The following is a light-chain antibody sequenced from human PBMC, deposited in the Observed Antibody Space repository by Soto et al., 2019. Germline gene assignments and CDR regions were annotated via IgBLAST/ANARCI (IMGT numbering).Light chain of an antibody. J-gene: IGLJ3*02. CDR2: DNN. V-gene: IGLV1-51*01. CDR1: SSNIGNNY. Sequence: QSVLTQPPSVSAAPGQRVTISCSGSSSNIGNNYVSWYRQLPGTAPKLLIYDNNRRPSGISDRFSGSKSGTSATLDITGLQTGDEADYYCSSYTSTATRVFGGGTKLTVL. CDR3: SSYTSTATRV.